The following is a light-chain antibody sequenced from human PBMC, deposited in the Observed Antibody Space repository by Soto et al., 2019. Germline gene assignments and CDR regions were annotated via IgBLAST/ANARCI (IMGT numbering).Light chain of an antibody. CDR3: QQYNNWPMYT. J-gene: IGKJ2*01. Sequence: EIVMTQSPATLSVSPGETATLSCRASQSVSSNLAWYQQKPGQAPRLLIYDASTRATGIPARFSGSGSGTECTLTISSLQSEDFAVYYCQQYNNWPMYTFGQGTKLEIK. CDR1: QSVSSN. V-gene: IGKV3-15*01. CDR2: DAS.